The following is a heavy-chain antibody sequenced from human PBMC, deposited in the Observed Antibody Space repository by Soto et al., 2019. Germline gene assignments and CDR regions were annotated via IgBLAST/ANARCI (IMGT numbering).Heavy chain of an antibody. CDR3: ASSRLVVAATLGFAY. V-gene: IGHV1-69*02. Sequence: QVQLVQSGAEVKKPGSSVKVSCKASGGTFSSYTISWVRQAPGQGLEWMGRIIPILGIANYAQKFQGRVTITADKSTSTAYMELSSLRSEDTAVYYCASSRLVVAATLGFAYWGQGTLVTVSS. D-gene: IGHD2-15*01. CDR2: IIPILGIA. J-gene: IGHJ4*02. CDR1: GGTFSSYT.